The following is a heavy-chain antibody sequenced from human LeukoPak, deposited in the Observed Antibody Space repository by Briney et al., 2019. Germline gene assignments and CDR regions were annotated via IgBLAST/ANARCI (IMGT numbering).Heavy chain of an antibody. J-gene: IGHJ4*02. V-gene: IGHV4-4*02. CDR2: TYHSGST. D-gene: IGHD3-9*01. Sequence: PSETLSLTCAVSGGSIGRSNWWSWVRQPPGKGLEWIGETYHSGSTNYNPSLKSRVTISVDKSKNQFSLKLSSVTAADTAVYYCATRGPYDILTGLEDYWGQGTLVTVSS. CDR3: ATRGPYDILTGLEDY. CDR1: GGSIGRSNW.